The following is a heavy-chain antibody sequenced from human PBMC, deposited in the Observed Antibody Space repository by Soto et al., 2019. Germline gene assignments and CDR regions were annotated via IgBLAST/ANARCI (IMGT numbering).Heavy chain of an antibody. CDR3: RRDSRSSGYYYDFDY. CDR1: GFTFSTYG. V-gene: IGHV3-33*01. CDR2: IWYDGSNK. Sequence: QVQLVESGRGVVQPGRSLRLSCAASGFTFSTYGMHWVRQAPGKGLEWVAVIWYDGSNKYYADSVKGRFTISRDNSKNTMYLQMNSLRAEDTAVYYCRRDSRSSGYYYDFDYWGQGTLVTVSS. D-gene: IGHD3-22*01. J-gene: IGHJ4*02.